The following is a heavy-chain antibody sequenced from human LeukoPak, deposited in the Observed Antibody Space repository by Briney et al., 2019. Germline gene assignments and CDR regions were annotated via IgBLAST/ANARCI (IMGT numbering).Heavy chain of an antibody. J-gene: IGHJ4*02. CDR2: ISSSSSYI. V-gene: IGHV3-21*04. D-gene: IGHD2-8*02. Sequence: PGGSLRLSCAASEFTFSSYTMNWVRQAPGKGLEWVSSISSSSSYIHYVDSVKGRFTIARDNSKNTLFLQMNSLRAEDTAIYYCATYRQVLLPFESWGQGTLVTVSS. CDR1: EFTFSSYT. CDR3: ATYRQVLLPFES.